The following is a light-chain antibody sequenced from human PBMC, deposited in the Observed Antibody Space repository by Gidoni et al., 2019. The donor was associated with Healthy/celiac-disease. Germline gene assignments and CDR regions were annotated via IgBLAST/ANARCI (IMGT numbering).Light chain of an antibody. CDR3: QQYYSYPPT. CDR2: AAS. J-gene: IGKJ1*01. CDR1: QGISSY. V-gene: IGKV1-8*01. Sequence: AIRITQSPSSRSASTGDRVTITRRASQGISSYLAWYQQKPGKAPKLLIYAASTLQSGVPSRFSGSGSGTDFTLTISCLQSEDFATYYCQQYYSYPPTFGQGTKVEIK.